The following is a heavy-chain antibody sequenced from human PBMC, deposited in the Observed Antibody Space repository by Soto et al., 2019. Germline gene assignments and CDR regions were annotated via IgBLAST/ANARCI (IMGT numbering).Heavy chain of an antibody. Sequence: QVTLKESGPVLVKPTETLTLTCTVSGFSLSNTRMGVSWIRQPPGKALEWLAHIFSNDAKSYSTSLKSRLTISKDPSKSQVVLTVTNMDPVDTATYYCARIRWIREYYFDYWGQGTLVAVSS. J-gene: IGHJ4*02. CDR3: ARIRWIREYYFDY. V-gene: IGHV2-26*01. CDR1: GFSLSNTRMG. D-gene: IGHD5-18*01. CDR2: IFSNDAK.